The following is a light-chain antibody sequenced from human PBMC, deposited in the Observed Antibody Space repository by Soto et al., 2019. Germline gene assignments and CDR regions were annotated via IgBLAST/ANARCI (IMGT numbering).Light chain of an antibody. CDR2: EVS. J-gene: IGLJ3*02. V-gene: IGLV2-14*01. CDR1: RTDAGGYNY. Sequence: QSVLTQPASMSGSPGQSITISCTGTRTDAGGYNYVSWYQQHPAKVPKLLIYEVSNRPSGVSNRFSGSKSGSTASLTISGLQPEDEGDYYCSSYTRSNTWVVGGGTKLTVL. CDR3: SSYTRSNTWV.